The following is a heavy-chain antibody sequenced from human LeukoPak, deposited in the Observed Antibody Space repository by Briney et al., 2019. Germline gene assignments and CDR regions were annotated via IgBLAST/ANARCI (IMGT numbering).Heavy chain of an antibody. V-gene: IGHV3-64D*06. Sequence: PGGSLRLSCSASGFTFSSYAMHWVRQAPGKGLEYVSAISSNGGSTYYADSVKGRFTISRDNSKNTLYLQMSGLRAEDTAVYYCVKGGGGLRLGELSPFDYWGQGTLVTVSS. J-gene: IGHJ4*02. CDR1: GFTFSSYA. CDR2: ISSNGGST. CDR3: VKGGGGLRLGELSPFDY. D-gene: IGHD3-16*02.